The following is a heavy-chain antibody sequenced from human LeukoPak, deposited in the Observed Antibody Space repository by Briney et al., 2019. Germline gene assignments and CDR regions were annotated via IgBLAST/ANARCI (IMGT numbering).Heavy chain of an antibody. J-gene: IGHJ4*02. Sequence: KPSETLSLTCTVSGDSISRNSYYWGWIRQPPGKGLEWIGSVYYSGSTYYNPSLKSRVTISVDTDKYQFSLKLSSVTAADTAVYYCARGRYYDILTGYGVFDYWGQGTLVTVSS. D-gene: IGHD3-9*01. CDR1: GDSISRNSYY. CDR2: VYYSGST. V-gene: IGHV4-39*01. CDR3: ARGRYYDILTGYGVFDY.